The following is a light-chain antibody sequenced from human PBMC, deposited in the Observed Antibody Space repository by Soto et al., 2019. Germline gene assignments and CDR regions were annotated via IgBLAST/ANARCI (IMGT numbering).Light chain of an antibody. CDR3: QQYGSSGT. V-gene: IGKV3-20*01. CDR2: GAS. Sequence: VMTQSPATLSLSPGERATLSCRASQSVSSKLVWYQQKPGQAPRFLIYGASNRATGIPDRFSGSGSGTDFTLTISRLEPEDFAVYYCQQYGSSGTFGQGTTVDIK. J-gene: IGKJ1*01. CDR1: QSVSSK.